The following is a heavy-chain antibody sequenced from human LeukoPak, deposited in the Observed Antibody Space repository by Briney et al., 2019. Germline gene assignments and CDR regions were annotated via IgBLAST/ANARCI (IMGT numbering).Heavy chain of an antibody. J-gene: IGHJ4*02. CDR1: GFTFSSYW. D-gene: IGHD3-16*02. V-gene: IGHV3-74*01. CDR2: INSDGSST. CDR3: ARVYVWGSYRLDY. Sequence: GGSLRLSCAASGFTFSSYWMHWVRQAPGKGLVWVSRINSDGSSTSYADSVKGRFAISRDNAKNTLYLQMNSLRAEDTAVYYCARVYVWGSYRLDYWGQGTLVTVSS.